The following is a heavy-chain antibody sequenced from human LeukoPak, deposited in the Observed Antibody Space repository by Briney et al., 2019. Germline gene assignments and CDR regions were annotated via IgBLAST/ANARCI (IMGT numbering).Heavy chain of an antibody. CDR3: ARKYYYGSGSYFGFDP. D-gene: IGHD3-10*01. J-gene: IGHJ5*02. CDR1: GGTFSSYA. Sequence: SVKVSCKASGGTFSSYAISWVRQAPGQGLEWMGGIIPIFGTANYAQKFQGRVTITADESMSTAYMELSSLRSEDTAVYYCARKYYYGSGSYFGFDPWGQGTLVTVSS. CDR2: IIPIFGTA. V-gene: IGHV1-69*13.